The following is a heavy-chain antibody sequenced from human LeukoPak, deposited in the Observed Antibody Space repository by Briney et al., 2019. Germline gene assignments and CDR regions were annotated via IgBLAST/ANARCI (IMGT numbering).Heavy chain of an antibody. V-gene: IGHV3-7*01. CDR3: ARIRVMDLYYFDY. J-gene: IGHJ4*02. CDR2: IKQDGSEK. CDR1: GFTFSSYW. D-gene: IGHD3-10*01. Sequence: GGSLRLSCAASGFTFSSYWMSWVRQAPGKGLEWVTNIKQDGSEKYYVDSVKGRFTISRDNAKNSLYLQMNSLRAEDTAVYYCARIRVMDLYYFDYWGQGTLVTVSS.